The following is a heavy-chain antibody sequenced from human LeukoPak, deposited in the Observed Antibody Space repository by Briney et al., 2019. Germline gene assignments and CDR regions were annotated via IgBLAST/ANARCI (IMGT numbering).Heavy chain of an antibody. V-gene: IGHV1-24*01. CDR1: GYTLTELS. CDR3: ATDRGSGSYGSIYY. J-gene: IGHJ4*02. Sequence: ASVKVSCKVSGYTLTELSMHWVRQAPGKGLEWMGGFDPEDGETIYAQKFQGRVTMTEDTSTDPAYMELSSLRSEDTAVYYCATDRGSGSYGSIYYWGQGTLVTVSS. D-gene: IGHD1-26*01. CDR2: FDPEDGET.